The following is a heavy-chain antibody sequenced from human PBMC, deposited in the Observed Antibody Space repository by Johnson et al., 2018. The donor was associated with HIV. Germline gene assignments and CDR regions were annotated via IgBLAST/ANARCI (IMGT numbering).Heavy chain of an antibody. CDR1: GFTFRNYG. CDR2: ISYDGRDK. Sequence: QVQLVESGGGVVQPGRSLRLSCAASGFTFRNYGIHWVRQAPGKGLEWVAVISYDGRDKYYADSVKGRFTISRDNSKNTLYLQMNSLRAEDTAVYYCAKEGITMEVDIWGQGTMVTVSS. CDR3: AKEGITMEVDI. J-gene: IGHJ3*02. V-gene: IGHV3-30*18. D-gene: IGHD3-10*01.